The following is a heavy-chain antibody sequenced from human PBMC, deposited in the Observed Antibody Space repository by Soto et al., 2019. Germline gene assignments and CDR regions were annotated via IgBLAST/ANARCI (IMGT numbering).Heavy chain of an antibody. CDR1: GGSISSYY. D-gene: IGHD3-22*01. V-gene: IGHV4-30-4*01. Sequence: TLSLTCTVSGGSISSYYWSWIRQPPGKGLEWIGYIYYSGSTYYNPSLKSRVTISVDTSKNQFSLKLSSVTAADTAVYYCARVSPISVVVVIHSAFDIWGQGTMVTVSS. CDR2: IYYSGST. J-gene: IGHJ3*02. CDR3: ARVSPISVVVVIHSAFDI.